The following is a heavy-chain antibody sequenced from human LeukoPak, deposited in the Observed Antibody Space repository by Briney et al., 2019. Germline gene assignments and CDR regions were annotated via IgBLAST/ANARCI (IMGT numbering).Heavy chain of an antibody. CDR2: ISGSGSGGST. J-gene: IGHJ4*02. CDR3: ARERYYGSGSYLHYFDY. Sequence: GGSLRLSCAASGFTFSSSAMSWVRQAPGKGLEWVSSISGSGSGGSTYYADSVKGRFTISRDNSKNTLYLQMNSLRAEDTAVYYCARERYYGSGSYLHYFDYWGQGTLVTVSS. D-gene: IGHD3-10*01. V-gene: IGHV3-23*01. CDR1: GFTFSSSA.